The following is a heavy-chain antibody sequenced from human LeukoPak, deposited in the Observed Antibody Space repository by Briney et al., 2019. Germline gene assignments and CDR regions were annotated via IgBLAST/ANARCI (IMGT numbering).Heavy chain of an antibody. CDR3: AKGSRGYPNYLFGY. D-gene: IGHD5-24*01. CDR1: GVSFSGFA. J-gene: IGHJ4*02. V-gene: IGHV3-23*01. CDR2: LSGSGAST. Sequence: GGSLRLSCASSGVSFSGFAMIWVRQAPGEGLELVSTLSGSGASTFYADSVRGRFIPSKDIPSNTLYLQMTSLRVEDTAVYYCAKGSRGYPNYLFGYWGQGTLVTGSS.